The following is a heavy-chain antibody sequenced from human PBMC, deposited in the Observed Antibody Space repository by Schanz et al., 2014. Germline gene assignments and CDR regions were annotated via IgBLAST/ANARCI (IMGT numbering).Heavy chain of an antibody. CDR2: ITAYNGDT. J-gene: IGHJ3*02. CDR3: ARGGGPEDVFDI. D-gene: IGHD5-12*01. V-gene: IGHV1-18*01. Sequence: QVQLVQSWAEVKGPGASVKVSCKTSGYTFSDYGITWVRQAPGQGLEWMGWITAYNGDTNYALKLQGRVTFTADKSTSTAYMELSSLRSDDTAVYYCARGGGPEDVFDIWGQGTILTVSS. CDR1: GYTFSDYG.